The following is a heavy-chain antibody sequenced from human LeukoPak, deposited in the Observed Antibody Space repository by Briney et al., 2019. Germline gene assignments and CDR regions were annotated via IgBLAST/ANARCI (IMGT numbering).Heavy chain of an antibody. J-gene: IGHJ4*02. CDR2: VHSDGRST. CDR3: ARGGTYSFDY. Sequence: TGGSLRLSCAASGFTFSNYWMHWVRQAPGKGPVWVSRVHSDGRSTTYADSVKGRFTISRDNAKNTLYLQMNSLRVEDTAVYYCARGGTYSFDYWGRGTLVTVSS. CDR1: GFTFSNYW. V-gene: IGHV3-74*01. D-gene: IGHD1-26*01.